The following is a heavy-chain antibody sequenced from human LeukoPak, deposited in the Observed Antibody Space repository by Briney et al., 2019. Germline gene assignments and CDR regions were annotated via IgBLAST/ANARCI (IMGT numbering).Heavy chain of an antibody. Sequence: SSVKVSRKASGGTFSSYAISWVRQAPGQGLEWKGGIIPIFGTANYAQKFQGRVTITADESTSTAYMELSSLRSEDTAVYYCATGLVGGEVLGSYFDYWGQGTLVTVSS. D-gene: IGHD1-26*01. CDR2: IIPIFGTA. CDR3: ATGLVGGEVLGSYFDY. J-gene: IGHJ4*02. CDR1: GGTFSSYA. V-gene: IGHV1-69*01.